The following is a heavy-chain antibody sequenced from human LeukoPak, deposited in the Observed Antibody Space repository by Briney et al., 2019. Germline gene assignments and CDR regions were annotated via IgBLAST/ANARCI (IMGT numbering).Heavy chain of an antibody. CDR2: IFHNGST. CDR3: ARGDSGYNWRGMYIDV. CDR1: GDSVTNKKW. J-gene: IGHJ6*03. D-gene: IGHD5-12*01. Sequence: PSETLSLTCAVPGDSVTNKKWWSWVRRPPEKGLEWIGKIFHNGSTKYHPSLKSRVTISVDKSKNQFSLTLVSMTAADMAVYYCARGDSGYNWRGMYIDVWGKGTTVTVSS. V-gene: IGHV4-4*02.